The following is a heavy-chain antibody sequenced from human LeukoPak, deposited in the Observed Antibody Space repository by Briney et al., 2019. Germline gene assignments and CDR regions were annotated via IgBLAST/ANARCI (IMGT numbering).Heavy chain of an antibody. V-gene: IGHV3-11*01. D-gene: IGHD6-13*01. Sequence: PGGSLRLSCAASGFTFSDYYMSWIRQAPGKGLEWVSYISSSGSTIYYADSVKGRFTISRDNAKNSLYLQINSLRAEDTAVYYCARDRGGDYSSSYFDYWGQGTLVTVSS. J-gene: IGHJ4*02. CDR2: ISSSGSTI. CDR3: ARDRGGDYSSSYFDY. CDR1: GFTFSDYY.